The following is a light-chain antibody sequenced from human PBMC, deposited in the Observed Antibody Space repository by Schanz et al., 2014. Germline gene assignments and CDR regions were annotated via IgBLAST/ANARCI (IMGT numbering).Light chain of an antibody. CDR1: QSISSY. Sequence: IQLTQSPSSLSASVGDRVTITCRASQSISSYLNWYQQRPGKAPRLLIYAASVLQSGVPSRFSGSGSGTEFTLTISSLQPDDFATYYCQQYNSYPWTFGQGTKVEIK. CDR2: AAS. J-gene: IGKJ1*01. CDR3: QQYNSYPWT. V-gene: IGKV1-39*01.